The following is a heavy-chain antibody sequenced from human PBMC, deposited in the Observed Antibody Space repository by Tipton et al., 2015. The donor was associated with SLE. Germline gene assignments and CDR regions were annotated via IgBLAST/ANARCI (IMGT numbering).Heavy chain of an antibody. J-gene: IGHJ4*02. CDR1: GFVFSSYW. CDR3: TRARGQQLPTDY. Sequence: SLRLSCAASGFVFSSYWMHWVRQAPGKGLVWVARIKSDGSDTNYADSVRGRFTISRDNAKNTLNLQMNSLRAEDTAVYYCTRARGQQLPTDYWGQGTLVTVSS. D-gene: IGHD6-13*01. V-gene: IGHV3-74*01. CDR2: IKSDGSDT.